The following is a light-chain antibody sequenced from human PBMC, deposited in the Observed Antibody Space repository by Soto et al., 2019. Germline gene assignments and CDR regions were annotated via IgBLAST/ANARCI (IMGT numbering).Light chain of an antibody. CDR3: SSYTSSNTLV. CDR2: DVS. V-gene: IGLV2-14*01. J-gene: IGLJ3*02. CDR1: NSDVGDYNY. Sequence: QSALTQPASVSGSPGQSITISCTGTNSDVGDYNYVSWYQQHPGKAPKLMIYDVSNRPSGVSNRFSGSKSGNTASLTISGLQAEDGADYYCSSYTSSNTLVFGGGTKLTVL.